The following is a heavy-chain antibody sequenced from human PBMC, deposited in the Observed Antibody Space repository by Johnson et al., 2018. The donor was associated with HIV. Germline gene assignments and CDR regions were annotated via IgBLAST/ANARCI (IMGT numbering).Heavy chain of an antibody. CDR3: ARSSGYDGTDAFDI. CDR1: GFTFGTYW. V-gene: IGHV3-66*02. Sequence: VQLVESGGTLVQPGGSLRLSCVASGFTFGTYWLTWVRQAPGKGLECVSGIYSGGSTYYADSVKGRFTISRDNSKNTLYLQMNSLRPEDTAVYYCARSSGYDGTDAFDIWGQGTMVTVSS. J-gene: IGHJ3*02. CDR2: IYSGGST. D-gene: IGHD3-22*01.